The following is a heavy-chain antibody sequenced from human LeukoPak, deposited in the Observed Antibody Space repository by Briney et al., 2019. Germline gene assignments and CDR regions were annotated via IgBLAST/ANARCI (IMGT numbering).Heavy chain of an antibody. J-gene: IGHJ4*02. V-gene: IGHV4-59*01. Sequence: PSETLSLTCTVSGGSISSYYWSWIRQPPGKGLEWIGYIYNSGSTNYNPSLKSRVTISVDTSKNQFSLRLSSVTAADTAVYYCARGLDYGASLAYFDYWGQGTLVTVSS. CDR1: GGSISSYY. D-gene: IGHD4-17*01. CDR3: ARGLDYGASLAYFDY. CDR2: IYNSGST.